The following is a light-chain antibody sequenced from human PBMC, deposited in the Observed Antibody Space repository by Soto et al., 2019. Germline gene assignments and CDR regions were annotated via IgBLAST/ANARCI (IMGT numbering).Light chain of an antibody. CDR2: DAS. J-gene: IGKJ1*01. V-gene: IGKV3-11*01. CDR3: QQRSNWPWT. Sequence: EIVLTQSPATLSLSPGEGATLSCRASQSVSSYLAWYQQKPGQAPRLLIYDASNRATGIPARFSGGGSGTDFTLTISSLEPEDFAVYYCQQRSNWPWTFGQGTKV. CDR1: QSVSSY.